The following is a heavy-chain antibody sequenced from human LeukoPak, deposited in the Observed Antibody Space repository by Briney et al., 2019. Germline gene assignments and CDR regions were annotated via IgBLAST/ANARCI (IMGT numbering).Heavy chain of an antibody. V-gene: IGHV3-64*02. Sequence: PGGSLRLSCAASGFTFRSYLMHWVRQAPGKGLEYVSGINNNGGSTYYADSVKGRFTISGDNSKNTLYLQVGSLRAEDMAVYYCARDSGYSYGHPFDYWGQGTLVTVSS. CDR2: INNNGGST. CDR3: ARDSGYSYGHPFDY. CDR1: GFTFRSYL. D-gene: IGHD5-18*01. J-gene: IGHJ4*02.